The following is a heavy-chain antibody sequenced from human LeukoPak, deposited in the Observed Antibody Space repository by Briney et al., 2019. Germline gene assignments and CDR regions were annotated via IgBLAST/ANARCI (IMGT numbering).Heavy chain of an antibody. CDR1: GYTFTGYY. V-gene: IGHV1-2*02. Sequence: GASVKVSCKASGYTFTGYYMHWVRQAPGHGLEWMGWINPNSGGTNYAQKFQGRVTMTRDTSISTAYMELSSLRSEDTAVYYCASNPYHSGYSGRENYYGMDVWGQGTTVTVSS. J-gene: IGHJ6*02. CDR3: ASNPYHSGYSGRENYYGMDV. D-gene: IGHD3-22*01. CDR2: INPNSGGT.